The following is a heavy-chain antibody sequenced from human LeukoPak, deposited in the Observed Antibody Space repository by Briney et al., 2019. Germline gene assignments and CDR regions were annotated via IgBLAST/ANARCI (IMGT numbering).Heavy chain of an antibody. Sequence: GGSQRLSCAASGFTFSSYAMSWVRQAPGKGLEWVSAISGSGGSTYYADSVKGRFTISRDNSKNTLYLQMNSLRAEDTAVYYCAKSLSPSGVGATRGYFDYWGQGTLVTVSS. CDR1: GFTFSSYA. CDR3: AKSLSPSGVGATRGYFDY. CDR2: ISGSGGST. D-gene: IGHD1-26*01. J-gene: IGHJ4*02. V-gene: IGHV3-23*01.